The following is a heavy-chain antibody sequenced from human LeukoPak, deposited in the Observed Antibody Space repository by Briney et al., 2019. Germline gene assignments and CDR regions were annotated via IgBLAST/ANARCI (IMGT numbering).Heavy chain of an antibody. CDR2: SDPNSGAT. V-gene: IGHV1-2*02. Sequence: ASVKVSCKASGYTFTGYYMHWLRQAPGQGFEWMGWSDPNSGATKYEHFQGRVTMTRDTSISTAYMELSRLRSDDTAVYYCARGNYYDNNGYSPELRYWGQGTLVTVSS. CDR1: GYTFTGYY. J-gene: IGHJ4*02. CDR3: ARGNYYDNNGYSPELRY. D-gene: IGHD3-22*01.